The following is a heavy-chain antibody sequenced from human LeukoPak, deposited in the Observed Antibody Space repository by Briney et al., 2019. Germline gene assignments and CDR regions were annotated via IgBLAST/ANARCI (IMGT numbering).Heavy chain of an antibody. CDR3: ARGGAGSYYWPLDY. CDR2: ISAYNGYT. J-gene: IGHJ4*02. CDR1: GYTYTSYG. Sequence: GASVKGSCKASGYTYTSYGISWGRQAPGQRLGWMGWISAYNGYTNYAQKLQGRVTMTTDTPTSTAYMELRSLRSDDTAVYYCARGGAGSYYWPLDYWGQGTLVTVSS. V-gene: IGHV1-18*01. D-gene: IGHD3-10*01.